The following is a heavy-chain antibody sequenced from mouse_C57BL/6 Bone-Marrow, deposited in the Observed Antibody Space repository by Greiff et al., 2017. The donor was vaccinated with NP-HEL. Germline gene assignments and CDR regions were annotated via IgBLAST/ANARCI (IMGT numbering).Heavy chain of an antibody. J-gene: IGHJ1*03. V-gene: IGHV1-81*01. CDR3: ARKTGTDWYFDV. CDR1: GYTFTSYG. CDR2: IYPRSGNT. D-gene: IGHD4-1*01. Sequence: VQLQQSGAELARPGASVKLSCKASGYTFTSYGISWVKQRTGQGLEWIGEIYPRSGNTYYNAKFKGKATLTADKSSSTAYMELRSLTSEDSAVYLCARKTGTDWYFDVWGTGTTVTVSS.